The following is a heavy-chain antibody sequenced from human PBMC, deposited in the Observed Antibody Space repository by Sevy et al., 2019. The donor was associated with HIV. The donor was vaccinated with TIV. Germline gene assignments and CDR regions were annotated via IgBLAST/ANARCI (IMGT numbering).Heavy chain of an antibody. V-gene: IGHV4-59*01. CDR2: IHYSGST. J-gene: IGHJ4*02. D-gene: IGHD5-18*01. Sequence: SETLSLTCTVSGGSISGYYWTWIRQSPGKGLEWIGYIHYSGSTNYNPSLEGRVTISRDTSKNQFSLRLTSVTAADTAVYYCARKYSYGSNFDYWGQGTLVTVSS. CDR3: ARKYSYGSNFDY. CDR1: GGSISGYY.